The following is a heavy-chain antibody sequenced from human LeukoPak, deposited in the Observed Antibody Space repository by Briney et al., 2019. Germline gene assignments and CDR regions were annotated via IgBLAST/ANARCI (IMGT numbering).Heavy chain of an antibody. CDR2: TYDRSKWYS. D-gene: IGHD6-19*01. V-gene: IGHV6-1*01. CDR1: GDSVSTNTAS. J-gene: IGHJ4*02. Sequence: SQTLSLTCAISGDSVSTNTASWSWIRQSPSRGLEWLGRTYDRSKWYSDYAFSVRGRINIDPATSKNKFSLQLTSVTPEDTAVSYCVRYTGWFYFDYWGQGILVTVSS. CDR3: VRYTGWFYFDY.